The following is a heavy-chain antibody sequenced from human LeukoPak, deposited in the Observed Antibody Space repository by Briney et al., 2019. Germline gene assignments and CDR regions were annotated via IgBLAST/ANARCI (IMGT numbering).Heavy chain of an antibody. CDR2: INPNSGGT. CDR1: GYTFTDYF. Sequence: GASVKVSCKASGYTFTDYFMHWVRQAPGQGLEWMGWINPNSGGTNFAQKFQGRVTTTRDTSISTAFPELSSLRSDDTAVYYCARDVRGTAPGNDYYMDVWGRGTRVTVAS. J-gene: IGHJ6*03. D-gene: IGHD3-16*01. V-gene: IGHV1-2*02. CDR3: ARDVRGTAPGNDYYMDV.